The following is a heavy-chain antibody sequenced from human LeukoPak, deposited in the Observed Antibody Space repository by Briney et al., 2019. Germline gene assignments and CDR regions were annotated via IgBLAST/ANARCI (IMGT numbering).Heavy chain of an antibody. Sequence: PGGSLRLSCAASGFTFSDYYMSWIRQAPGKGLEWVSYISSSGSTIYYADSVKGRFTISRDNAKNSLYLQMNSLRAEDTAVYYCARESSSGYSGYDPVAFDYWGQGTLVTVSS. CDR1: GFTFSDYY. D-gene: IGHD5-12*01. J-gene: IGHJ4*02. CDR2: ISSSGSTI. CDR3: ARESSSGYSGYDPVAFDY. V-gene: IGHV3-11*04.